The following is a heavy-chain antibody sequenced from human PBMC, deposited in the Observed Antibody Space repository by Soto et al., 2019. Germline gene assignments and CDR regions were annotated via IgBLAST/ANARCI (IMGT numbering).Heavy chain of an antibody. J-gene: IGHJ4*02. CDR2: ISAYNGNT. CDR1: GYTFTSYG. Sequence: ASVKVSCKASGYTFTSYGISWVRQAPGQGLEWMGWISAYNGNTNYAQKLQGRVTMTTDTSTSTAYMELRSLRSDDTAVYYCARGYDDFWSGLGDYYFDYWGQGTLVTVSS. D-gene: IGHD3-3*01. V-gene: IGHV1-18*01. CDR3: ARGYDDFWSGLGDYYFDY.